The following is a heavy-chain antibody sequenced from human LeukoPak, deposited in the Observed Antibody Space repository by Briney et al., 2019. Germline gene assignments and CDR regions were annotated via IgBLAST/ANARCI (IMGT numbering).Heavy chain of an antibody. CDR2: IRDDGNDK. J-gene: IGHJ6*03. CDR1: GFIFSENA. CDR3: AKVGAAISSFYYYYMDV. D-gene: IGHD2-2*01. Sequence: AGGSLRLSCAASGFIFSENAMHWVRQAPGKGLEWVAFIRDDGNDKYYADSVEGRFTVSRDNSKNTLYLQTNSLRGEDTAVYYCAKVGAAISSFYYYYMDVWGKGTTVTVSS. V-gene: IGHV3-30*02.